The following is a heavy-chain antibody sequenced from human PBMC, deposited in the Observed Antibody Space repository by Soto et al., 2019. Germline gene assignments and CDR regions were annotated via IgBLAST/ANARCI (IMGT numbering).Heavy chain of an antibody. J-gene: IGHJ4*02. CDR2: IHYSGST. V-gene: IGHV4-59*01. CDR3: ARGRAPASGFFDY. CDR1: GGSISDYY. D-gene: IGHD6-13*01. Sequence: SETLSLTCTVSGGSISDYYWSWVRQPPGKGLDWIGYIHYSGSTNYNPSLKSRVSMSVDTSKNHFSLKLNSVTAADTAVYYCARGRAPASGFFDYWGQGTLVTVSS.